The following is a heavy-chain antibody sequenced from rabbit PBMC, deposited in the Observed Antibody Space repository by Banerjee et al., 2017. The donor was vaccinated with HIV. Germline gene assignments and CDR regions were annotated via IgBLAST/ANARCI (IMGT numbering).Heavy chain of an antibody. CDR3: ARGVSTSGRGYGL. J-gene: IGHJ3*01. CDR2: INTSSGNT. D-gene: IGHD4-1*01. Sequence: QEQLEESGGDLVKPEGSLTLTCTASGFSFSNKYVMCWVRQAPGKGLEWIACINTSSGNTVYASWAKGRFTISRTSSTTVTLQMTSLTAADTSTYFCARGVSTSGRGYGLWGQGTLVTVS. CDR1: GFSFSNKYV. V-gene: IGHV1S45*01.